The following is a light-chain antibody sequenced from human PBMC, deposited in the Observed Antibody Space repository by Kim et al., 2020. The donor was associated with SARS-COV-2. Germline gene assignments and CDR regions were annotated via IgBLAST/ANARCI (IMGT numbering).Light chain of an antibody. V-gene: IGLV3-1*01. CDR2: QDS. CDR3: QAWDSSTFYV. J-gene: IGLJ1*01. CDR1: KLGDKY. Sequence: VSPGQTASITCSGDKLGDKYVCWYQQKPGQSPVMVIYQDSKRPSGIPERFSGSNSGNTATLIISGTQAMDEADYYCQAWDSSTFYVFGTGTKVTVL.